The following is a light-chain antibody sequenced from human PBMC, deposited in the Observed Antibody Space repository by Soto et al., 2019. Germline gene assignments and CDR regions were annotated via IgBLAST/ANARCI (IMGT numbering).Light chain of an antibody. CDR3: QKYNSYWS. J-gene: IGKJ1*01. V-gene: IGKV1-5*03. CDR1: QSINTW. CDR2: RAS. Sequence: DIPMTQSPSILSASVGDTVIISCRAKQSINTWLAWDQHKPGKAPKLLIYRASTLENGIPSRFSGDVSGTNFTLTISSLQPDDFATYFWQKYNSYWSVGQGTKVEIK.